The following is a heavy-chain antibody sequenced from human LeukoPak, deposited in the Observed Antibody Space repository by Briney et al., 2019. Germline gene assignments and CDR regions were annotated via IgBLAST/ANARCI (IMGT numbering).Heavy chain of an antibody. CDR2: ISPKSGGT. V-gene: IGHV1-2*02. Sequence: GASVKVSCKASGYTFTGYYMHWVRQAPGQGLEWMGWISPKSGGTNYAQKFQGRVTMTRDTSISTAYMELSRLRSDDTAVYYCARGGGVRWLRFEDYWGQGTLVTVSS. CDR3: ARGGGVRWLRFEDY. J-gene: IGHJ4*02. D-gene: IGHD5-24*01. CDR1: GYTFTGYY.